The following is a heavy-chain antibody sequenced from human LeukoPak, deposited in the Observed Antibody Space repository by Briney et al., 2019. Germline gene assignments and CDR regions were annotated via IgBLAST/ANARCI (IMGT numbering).Heavy chain of an antibody. CDR1: GYTSTGYY. CDR2: INPNSGGT. J-gene: IGHJ4*02. D-gene: IGHD6-6*01. V-gene: IGHV1-2*06. Sequence: ASVKVSXKASGYTSTGYYMHWVRQAPGQGLEWMGRINPNSGGTNYAQKFQGRVTMTRDTSISTAYMELSRLRSDDTAVYYCARGSSSSRNDYWGQGTLVTVSS. CDR3: ARGSSSSRNDY.